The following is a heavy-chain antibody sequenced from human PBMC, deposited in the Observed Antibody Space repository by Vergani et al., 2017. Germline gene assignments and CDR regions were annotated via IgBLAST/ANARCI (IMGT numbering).Heavy chain of an antibody. D-gene: IGHD5-24*01. J-gene: IGHJ6*03. Sequence: EVQLVESGGGLVQPGRSLRLSCTASGFTFGDYAMSWFRQAPGKGLEWVGFIRSKPYGGTTEYAASVKGRFTISRDDSKSIAYLQMNSLKTEDTAVYYCAGSVEMATIPLYYCYMDVWGKGTTVTVSS. V-gene: IGHV3-49*03. CDR2: IRSKPYGGTT. CDR3: AGSVEMATIPLYYCYMDV. CDR1: GFTFGDYA.